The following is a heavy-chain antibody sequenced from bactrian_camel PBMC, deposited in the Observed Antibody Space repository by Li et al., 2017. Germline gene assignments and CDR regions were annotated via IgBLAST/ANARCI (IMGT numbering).Heavy chain of an antibody. V-gene: IGHV3S63*01. CDR2: GFIGLDVP. D-gene: IGHD2*01. Sequence: QLVESGGGSVQAGGSLRLSCAVSGYINDGACVGWFRQPPGKEREGVSIGFIGLDVPWSADSVKGRFTISKDNVQNTLLLQMNSLKPEDTAKYYCAAGSGSCCSGGYRCGDGYNYWGQGTQVTVS. J-gene: IGHJ4*01. CDR1: GYINDGAC. CDR3: AAGSGSCCSGGYRCGDGYNY.